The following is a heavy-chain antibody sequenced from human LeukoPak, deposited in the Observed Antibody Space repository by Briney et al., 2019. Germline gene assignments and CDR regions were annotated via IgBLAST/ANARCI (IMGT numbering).Heavy chain of an antibody. Sequence: SETLSLTCIVSGYSISSGYYWGWIRQPPGKGLEWIGYIYYGGSTNYNPSLKSRVTISVDTSKNQFSLKLSSVTAADTAVYYCARVRGEQQLVLDYWGQGTLVTVSS. CDR1: GYSISSGYY. CDR2: IYYGGST. D-gene: IGHD6-13*01. CDR3: ARVRGEQQLVLDY. V-gene: IGHV4-61*01. J-gene: IGHJ4*02.